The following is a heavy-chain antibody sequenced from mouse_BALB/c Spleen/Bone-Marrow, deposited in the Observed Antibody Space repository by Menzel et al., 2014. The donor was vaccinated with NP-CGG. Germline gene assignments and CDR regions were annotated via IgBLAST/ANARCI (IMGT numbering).Heavy chain of an antibody. Sequence: EVNVVDSGPSLVKPSQTLSLTCSVTGDSITSGYWNWIRKFPGNKLEYKGYISYSGSTYYDPSLKSRISITRDTSKNQYYLQLNSVTTENTATYYCARYDGYYFDYWGQGTTLTVSS. D-gene: IGHD2-3*01. CDR3: ARYDGYYFDY. CDR2: ISYSGST. J-gene: IGHJ2*01. V-gene: IGHV3-8*02. CDR1: GDSITSGY.